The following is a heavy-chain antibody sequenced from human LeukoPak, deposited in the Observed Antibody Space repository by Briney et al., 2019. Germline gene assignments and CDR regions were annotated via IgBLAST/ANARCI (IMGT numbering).Heavy chain of an antibody. Sequence: GGSLRLSCAASGFIFSSYSMSWVRQAPGKGLEWVSSIKSTGSSTYYGDAVKGRFTISRDNSENTVYLQMHSLRAKDTALYYCAKDRREGYPRDSFDVWGQGTAVTVSS. CDR2: IKSTGSST. CDR1: GFIFSSYS. V-gene: IGHV3-23*05. J-gene: IGHJ3*01. CDR3: AKDRREGYPRDSFDV. D-gene: IGHD5-24*01.